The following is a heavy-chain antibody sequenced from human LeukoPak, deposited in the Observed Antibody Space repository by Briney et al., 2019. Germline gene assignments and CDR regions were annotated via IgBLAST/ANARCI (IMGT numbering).Heavy chain of an antibody. CDR3: AKEMEYYYDSSGYTFDY. V-gene: IGHV7-4-1*02. CDR1: GYTFTSYA. J-gene: IGHJ4*02. Sequence: ASVKVSCKASGYTFTSYAMNWVRQAPGQGLEWMGWINTNTGNPTYAQGFTGRFVFSLDTSVSTAYLQISSLKAEDTAVYYCAKEMEYYYDSSGYTFDYWGQGTLVTVSS. CDR2: INTNTGNP. D-gene: IGHD3-22*01.